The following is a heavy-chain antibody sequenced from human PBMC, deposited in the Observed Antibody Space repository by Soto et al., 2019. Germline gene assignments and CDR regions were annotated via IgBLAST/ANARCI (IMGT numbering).Heavy chain of an antibody. J-gene: IGHJ6*04. CDR3: ARGPGIAVSGRKSNIGAV. D-gene: IGHD6-19*01. CDR2: IIPILGIA. Sequence: QVQLVQSGAEVKKPGSSVKVSCKASGGTFSSYTISWVRQAPGQGLEWMGRIIPILGIANYAHKFQGRVTITADKSTSTAYMELSSLRSEDTAVYYWARGPGIAVSGRKSNIGAVWGKGTTVTVSS. CDR1: GGTFSSYT. V-gene: IGHV1-69*02.